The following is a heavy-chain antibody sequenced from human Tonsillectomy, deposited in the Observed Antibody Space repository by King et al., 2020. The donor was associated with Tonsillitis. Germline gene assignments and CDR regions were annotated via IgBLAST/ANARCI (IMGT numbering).Heavy chain of an antibody. V-gene: IGHV3-48*03. CDR2: ITSSGNAI. J-gene: IGHJ4*02. Sequence: VQLVESGGGLVQPGGSLRLSCAASGFIFSTYEMNWVRQAPGKGLEGVSYITSSGNAIYYADSVKGRFTISRDNAKNSLYLQMNSLRAEDTAVYYCARTPGYSYVDYWGQGPLVTVSS. CDR3: ARTPGYSYVDY. D-gene: IGHD3-16*02. CDR1: GFIFSTYE.